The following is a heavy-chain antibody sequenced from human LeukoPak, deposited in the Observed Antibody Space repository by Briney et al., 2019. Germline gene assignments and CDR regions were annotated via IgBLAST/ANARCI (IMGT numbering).Heavy chain of an antibody. V-gene: IGHV3-43*01. Sequence: GGSLRLSCVASGFIFHDYTMHWVRQAPGKGLEWVSLIRWDGGDTYYADSVKGRFTIPRDNSKNSLYLHMNSLRTEDTAFYYCAKEMATYSSTLGWFDPWGQGTLVTVSS. CDR2: IRWDGGDT. J-gene: IGHJ5*02. CDR1: GFIFHDYT. CDR3: AKEMATYSSTLGWFDP. D-gene: IGHD6-13*01.